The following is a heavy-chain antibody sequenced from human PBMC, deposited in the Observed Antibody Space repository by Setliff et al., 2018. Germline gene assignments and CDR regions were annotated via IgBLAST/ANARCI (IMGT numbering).Heavy chain of an antibody. Sequence: RASVKVSCKASGYTFTSYYMHWVRQAPGQGLEWMGIINPSGGSTSYAQKFQGRVTMTRDTSTSTVYMELSSLRSEDTAVYYCARDPYSGSYWPHFDYWGQGTLVTVSS. V-gene: IGHV1-46*01. CDR3: ARDPYSGSYWPHFDY. D-gene: IGHD1-26*01. CDR1: GYTFTSYY. J-gene: IGHJ4*02. CDR2: INPSGGST.